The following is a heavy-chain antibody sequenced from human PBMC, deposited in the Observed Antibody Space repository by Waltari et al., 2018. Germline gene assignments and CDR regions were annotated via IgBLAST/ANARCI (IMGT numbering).Heavy chain of an antibody. CDR3: ASSSWYRPFDY. D-gene: IGHD6-13*01. V-gene: IGHV1-46*03. J-gene: IGHJ4*02. Sequence: QVQLVQSGAEVKKPGASVKVSCKASGYTFTSYYMYWVRQAPGQGLEWMGIINPSGGSTCYEQKFQGRVTMTRDTATSTVYMELSSLRSEDTAVYYCASSSWYRPFDYWGQGTLVTVSS. CDR1: GYTFTSYY. CDR2: INPSGGST.